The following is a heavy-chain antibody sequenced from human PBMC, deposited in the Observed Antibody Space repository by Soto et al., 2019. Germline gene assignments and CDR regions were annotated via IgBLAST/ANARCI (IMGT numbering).Heavy chain of an antibody. CDR1: GFTFSSYG. CDR2: ISYDGSNK. Sequence: PGGSLRLSCAASGFTFSSYGMHWVRQAPGKGLEWVAVISYDGSNKYYADSVKGRFTISRDNSKNTLYLQMNSLRAEDTAVYYCAKVAAAAAFYYYYGMDVWGQGTTVTVSS. V-gene: IGHV3-30*18. CDR3: AKVAAAAAFYYYYGMDV. D-gene: IGHD6-13*01. J-gene: IGHJ6*02.